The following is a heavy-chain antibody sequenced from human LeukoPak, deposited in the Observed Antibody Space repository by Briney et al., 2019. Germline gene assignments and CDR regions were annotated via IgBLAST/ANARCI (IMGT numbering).Heavy chain of an antibody. CDR2: ISRGGSTK. V-gene: IGHV3-11*04. CDR3: ARGGVEVNNWFDP. J-gene: IGHJ5*02. Sequence: GGSLRLSCAASGFTFCDYYMSWVRQAPGKGLEWVSHISRGGSTKYYADSVRGRFTISRDNAKNSLYLQMDSLRAEDTAVYYRARGGVEVNNWFDPWGQGTLVTVSS. CDR1: GFTFCDYY. D-gene: IGHD3-22*01.